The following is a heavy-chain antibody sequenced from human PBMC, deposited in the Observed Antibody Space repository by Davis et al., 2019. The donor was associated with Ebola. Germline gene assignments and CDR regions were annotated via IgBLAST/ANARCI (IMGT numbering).Heavy chain of an antibody. Sequence: GGSLRLSCAASGFTVSSNYMSWVRQAPGKGLEWVANIKEEGSEQYYVDSVKGRFTISRDNAKNSLYLQMNSLRAEDTAVYYCARGRGSYYFDYWGQGTLVTVSS. CDR3: ARGRGSYYFDY. CDR2: IKEEGSEQ. V-gene: IGHV3-7*01. D-gene: IGHD1-26*01. J-gene: IGHJ4*02. CDR1: GFTVSSNY.